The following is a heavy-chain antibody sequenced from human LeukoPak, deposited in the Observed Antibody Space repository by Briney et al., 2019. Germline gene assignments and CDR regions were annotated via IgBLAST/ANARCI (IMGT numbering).Heavy chain of an antibody. Sequence: PSETLSLTCTVSCGSISSGSYYWSWIRQPAGKGLEWIGRIYTSGSSNYNPSLKSRVTISVDTSKNQVSLKLSSVTAADTAVYYCARDKWSGFDYWGQGTLVTVSS. J-gene: IGHJ4*02. D-gene: IGHD3-3*01. V-gene: IGHV4-61*02. CDR3: ARDKWSGFDY. CDR2: IYTSGSS. CDR1: CGSISSGSYY.